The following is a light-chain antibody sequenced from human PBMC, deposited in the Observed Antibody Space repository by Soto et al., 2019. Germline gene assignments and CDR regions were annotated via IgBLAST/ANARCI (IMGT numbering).Light chain of an antibody. V-gene: IGLV3-21*04. CDR1: NIGSKS. CDR2: YNS. Sequence: SYVVTQPPSVSVAPGKTARITCGGNNIGSKSVHWYQQKPGQAPVLVIYYNSDRPSGIPERFSGSNSGNTATLTISRVEAGDEADYYCQVWDSSSDHVVFGGGTQLTVL. CDR3: QVWDSSSDHVV. J-gene: IGLJ7*01.